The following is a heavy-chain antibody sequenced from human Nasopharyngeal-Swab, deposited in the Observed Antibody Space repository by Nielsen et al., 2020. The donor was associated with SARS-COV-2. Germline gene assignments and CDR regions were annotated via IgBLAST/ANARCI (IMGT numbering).Heavy chain of an antibody. CDR3: ASLHEVVPAAIRLGYYYYGMDV. CDR1: GFTFSSYA. CDR2: ISYDGSNK. J-gene: IGHJ6*02. D-gene: IGHD2-2*01. Sequence: SLKISCAASGFTFSSYAMHWVRQAPGKGPEWVAVISYDGSNKYYADSVKGRFTISRDNSKNTLYLQMNSLRAEDTAVYYCASLHEVVPAAIRLGYYYYGMDVWGQGTTVTVSS. V-gene: IGHV3-30-3*01.